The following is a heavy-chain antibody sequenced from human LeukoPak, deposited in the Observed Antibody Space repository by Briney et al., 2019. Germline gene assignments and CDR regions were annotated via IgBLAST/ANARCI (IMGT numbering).Heavy chain of an antibody. CDR3: ARRLPRWLQPRGHAFDI. D-gene: IGHD5-24*01. J-gene: IGHJ3*02. V-gene: IGHV3-7*01. CDR1: GFTFGNFW. Sequence: PGGSLRLSCAASGFTFGNFWMTWVRQAPGKGLEWVANIKHDGSEKYYVDSVKGRFTISRDNAKNSLYLQMNSLRAEDTAVYYCARRLPRWLQPRGHAFDIWGQGTMVTVSS. CDR2: IKHDGSEK.